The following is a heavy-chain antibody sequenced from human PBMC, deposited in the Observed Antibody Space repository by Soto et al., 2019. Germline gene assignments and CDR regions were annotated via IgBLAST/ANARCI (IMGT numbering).Heavy chain of an antibody. J-gene: IGHJ4*02. CDR3: ARDRLRLGELSLLRYFDY. D-gene: IGHD3-16*02. Sequence: QVHLEESGGGVVQPGRSLRLSCAASEFTFSRHTMHWVRQAPGKGLEWVASISYDGSDTYYADSVKGRFTISRDNSKNTLSVEMDSLRAEDTAVYYCARDRLRLGELSLLRYFDYWGQGTLVTVSS. V-gene: IGHV3-30*04. CDR2: ISYDGSDT. CDR1: EFTFSRHT.